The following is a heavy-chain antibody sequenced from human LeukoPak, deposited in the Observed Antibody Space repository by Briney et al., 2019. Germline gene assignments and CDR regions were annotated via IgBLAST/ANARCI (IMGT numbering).Heavy chain of an antibody. Sequence: PGGSLRLSCAASGFTFSSYAMSWVRQAPGKGLEWVSAISGSGGSTYYADSVKGRLTISRDNSKNTLYLQMNSLRAGDTAVYYCAGGRRVRGAYDGYYFDYWGQGTLVTVSS. CDR2: ISGSGGST. CDR1: GFTFSSYA. D-gene: IGHD3-10*01. V-gene: IGHV3-23*01. CDR3: AGGRRVRGAYDGYYFDY. J-gene: IGHJ4*02.